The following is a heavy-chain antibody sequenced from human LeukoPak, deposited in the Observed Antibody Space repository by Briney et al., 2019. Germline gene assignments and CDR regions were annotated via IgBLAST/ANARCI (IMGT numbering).Heavy chain of an antibody. CDR1: GFSLSTSGVG. CDR3: AHGPYYYDSSGYYRSYYFDY. V-gene: IGHV2-5*02. D-gene: IGHD3-22*01. J-gene: IGHJ4*02. CDR2: IYWDDDK. Sequence: ESGPTLVNPTQTLTLTCTFSGFSLSTSGVGVGWIRQPPGKALEWLALIYWDDDKRYSPSLKSRLTITKDTSKNQVVLTMTNMDPVDTATYYCAHGPYYYDSSGYYRSYYFDYXGQGTXVTVSS.